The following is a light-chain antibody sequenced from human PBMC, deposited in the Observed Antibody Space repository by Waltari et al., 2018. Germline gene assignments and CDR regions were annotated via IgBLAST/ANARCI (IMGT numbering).Light chain of an antibody. J-gene: IGLJ1*01. CDR3: SSYTSSTTAL. Sequence: QSALTQPASVSGSPGQSITLSCTGTSSDIGNYNYVSWYKQHPGKAPKLMIYDVSKRPSGVSNRFSGSKSGNTASLTISGLQAEDEADYYCSSYTSSTTALFGTGTRVTVL. CDR1: SSDIGNYNY. V-gene: IGLV2-14*03. CDR2: DVS.